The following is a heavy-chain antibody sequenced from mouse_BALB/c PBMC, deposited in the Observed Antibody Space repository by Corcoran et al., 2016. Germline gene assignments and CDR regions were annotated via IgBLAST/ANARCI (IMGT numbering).Heavy chain of an antibody. CDR2: ISCYNGAT. D-gene: IGHD1-2*01. Sequence: LVKTGASVKISCKASGYSFTGYYMHWVKQSHGKSLEWIGYISCYNGATSYKQKFKGKATFTVDTSSSTAYMQFNSLTSEDSAVYYCARITTAPYYAMDYWGQGTSVTVSS. CDR1: GYSFTGYY. V-gene: IGHV1S34*01. J-gene: IGHJ4*01. CDR3: ARITTAPYYAMDY.